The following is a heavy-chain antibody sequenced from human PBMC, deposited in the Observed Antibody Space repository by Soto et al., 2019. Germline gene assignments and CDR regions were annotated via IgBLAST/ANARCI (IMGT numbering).Heavy chain of an antibody. V-gene: IGHV1-2*04. J-gene: IGHJ4*02. D-gene: IGHD3-10*01. CDR1: GYTFTGYY. CDR2: INPNSGGT. CDR3: ARDARGDEAPMDY. Sequence: ASVKVSCKASGYTFTGYYMHWVRQAPGQGLEWMGWINPNSGGTNYAQKFQGWVTMTRDTSINTAYMELSRLRSDDTAVYYCARDARGDEAPMDYWGQGTLVTVSS.